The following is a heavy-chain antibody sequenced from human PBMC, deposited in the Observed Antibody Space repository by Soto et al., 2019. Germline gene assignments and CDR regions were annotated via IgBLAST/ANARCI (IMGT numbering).Heavy chain of an antibody. CDR2: INAGNGNT. V-gene: IGHV1-3*01. CDR1: GYTFTSYA. J-gene: IGHJ6*02. D-gene: IGHD3-3*01. Sequence: ASVKVSCKASGYTFTSYAMHWVRQAPGQRLEWMGWINAGNGNTKYSQKFQGRVTITRDTSASTAYMELSSLRSEDTAVYYCARDRGIYDFWSGYYTGFYGMDVWGQGTTVTVAS. CDR3: ARDRGIYDFWSGYYTGFYGMDV.